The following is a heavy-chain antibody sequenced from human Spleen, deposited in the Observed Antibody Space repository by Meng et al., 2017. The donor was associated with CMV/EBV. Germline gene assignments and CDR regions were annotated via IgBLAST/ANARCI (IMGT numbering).Heavy chain of an antibody. V-gene: IGHV1-46*01. CDR2: IHPSDGSA. CDR3: ARQESGVPFF. Sequence: VSCKASGYTFTKYHIHWVRQAPGQGLEWMGIIHPSDGSAFYAQKFQGRLSMTSDTSTATSFMGLSSLKSDDTAVYYCARQESGVPFFWGQGTLVTVSS. J-gene: IGHJ4*02. CDR1: GYTFTKYH. D-gene: IGHD2-15*01.